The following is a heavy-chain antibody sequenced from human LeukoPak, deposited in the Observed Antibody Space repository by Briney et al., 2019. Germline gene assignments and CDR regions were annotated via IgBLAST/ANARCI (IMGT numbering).Heavy chain of an antibody. CDR2: IYGPGSI. Sequence: GGTLRLSCADTRFSRSSSFTGWVRQAPGKGLEWGSVIYGPGSIYYEDSVRGRFTISRDNSKSALYLQMNYLGVDDSAVYYCARDRGDRNGYVSYWGQGTVVSVSS. J-gene: IGHJ4*02. V-gene: IGHV3-66*01. CDR3: ARDRGDRNGYVSY. CDR1: RFSRSSSF. D-gene: IGHD5-18*01.